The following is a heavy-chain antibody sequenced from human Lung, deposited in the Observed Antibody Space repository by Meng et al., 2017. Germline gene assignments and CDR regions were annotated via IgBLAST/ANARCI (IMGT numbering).Heavy chain of an antibody. CDR1: GGSFSDYY. V-gene: IGHV4-34*01. D-gene: IGHD4-11*01. CDR2: INHSGST. J-gene: IGHJ4*02. Sequence: QIRLQQWGSDLLTHSKPLSLTCVVSGGSFSDYYWSWIRQPPGKGLEWIGEINHSGSTNYNPSLESRATISVDTSQNNLSLKLSSVTAADSAVYYCARGPTTMAHDFDYWGQGTLVTVSS. CDR3: ARGPTTMAHDFDY.